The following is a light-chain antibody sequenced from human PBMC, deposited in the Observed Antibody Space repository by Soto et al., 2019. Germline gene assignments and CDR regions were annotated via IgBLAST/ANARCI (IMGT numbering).Light chain of an antibody. CDR3: AAWDDSLNGFFV. Sequence: QSALTQPPSASGTPGQRVSISCSGRSSNIGINTVNWYQQLPGAAPKLLIYRNDQRPSGVPDRFSGSRSGTSASLAIDGLQSEDEADYFCAAWDDSLNGFFVFGTGTQLTVL. CDR1: SSNIGINT. CDR2: RND. J-gene: IGLJ1*01. V-gene: IGLV1-44*01.